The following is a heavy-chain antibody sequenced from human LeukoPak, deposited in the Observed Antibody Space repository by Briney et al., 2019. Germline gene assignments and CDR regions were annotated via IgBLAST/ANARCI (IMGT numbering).Heavy chain of an antibody. D-gene: IGHD4-17*01. CDR1: GGSFSGYY. V-gene: IGHV4-34*01. Sequence: PSETLSLTCAVYGGSFSGYYWSWIRQPPGKGLEWIGEINHSGSTNYNPPLKSRVTISVDMSKNQFSLKLSSVTAADTAVYYCARGDYGDYGYFDLWGRGTLVTVSS. CDR2: INHSGST. CDR3: ARGDYGDYGYFDL. J-gene: IGHJ2*01.